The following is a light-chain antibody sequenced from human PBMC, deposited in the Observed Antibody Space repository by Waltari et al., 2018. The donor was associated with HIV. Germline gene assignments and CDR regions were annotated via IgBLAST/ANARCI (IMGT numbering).Light chain of an antibody. CDR3: QQANNFPHS. Sequence: DTQMTQSPSSVSASVGDSVTITCRASQSIGTSVAWYQQKPDRTPKLLIFEAARLQTGVPSRFSGSVHGTDFTLTITRLQPEDLATYYCQQANNFPHSFGQGT. J-gene: IGKJ2*03. CDR2: EAA. CDR1: QSIGTS. V-gene: IGKV1-12*01.